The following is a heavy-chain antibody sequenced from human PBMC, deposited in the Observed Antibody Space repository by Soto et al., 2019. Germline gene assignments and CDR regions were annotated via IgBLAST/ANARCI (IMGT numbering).Heavy chain of an antibody. CDR2: ISYDGSNK. J-gene: IGHJ2*01. V-gene: IGHV3-30-3*01. CDR1: GFTFSSYA. Sequence: QVQLVESGGGVVQPGRSLRLSCAASGFTFSSYAMHWVRQAPGKGLEWVAVISYDGSNKYYADSVKGRFTISRDNSKNTLYLQMTRLRAEDTAVYYCARDPLWGTAMVLWYFDLWGRGTLVPVSS. CDR3: ARDPLWGTAMVLWYFDL. D-gene: IGHD5-18*01.